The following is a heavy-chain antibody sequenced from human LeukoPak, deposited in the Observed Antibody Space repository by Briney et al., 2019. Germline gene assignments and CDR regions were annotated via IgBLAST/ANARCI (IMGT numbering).Heavy chain of an antibody. D-gene: IGHD6-19*01. J-gene: IGHJ4*02. Sequence: GGSLRLSCAASGFTFSGYSMNWVRQAPGKGLEWLSSISSSSSVIYYADSMKGRFTISRDNAKNSLYLHMNSLRDEDTAVYYCARDSVAGPYWGPGTLVTVSS. CDR3: ARDSVAGPY. V-gene: IGHV3-48*02. CDR1: GFTFSGYS. CDR2: ISSSSSVI.